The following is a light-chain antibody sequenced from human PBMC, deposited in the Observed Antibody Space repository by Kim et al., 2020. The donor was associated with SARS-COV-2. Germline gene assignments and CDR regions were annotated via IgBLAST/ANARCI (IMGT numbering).Light chain of an antibody. CDR1: QSVLYSSNNKNY. Sequence: RATTNCKSSQSVLYSSNNKNYLAWYQQKPGQPPKLLIHWASTRESGVPDRFSGSGSGTDFTLTISSLQAEDVAVYYCQQYYGTPYTFGQGTKLEI. CDR3: QQYYGTPYT. J-gene: IGKJ2*01. V-gene: IGKV4-1*01. CDR2: WAS.